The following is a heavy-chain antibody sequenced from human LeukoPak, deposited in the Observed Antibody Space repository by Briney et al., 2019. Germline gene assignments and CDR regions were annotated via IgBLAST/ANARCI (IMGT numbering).Heavy chain of an antibody. J-gene: IGHJ4*02. Sequence: ASVKVSCKASGGTFRSKAINWVRQAPGQGLEWMGGIIPILNTSIYAQKFQGRVTFMTDESATTADMELRSLRSEDTAVYFCARGFSSSWSYFENWGQGTLVSVSS. CDR1: GGTFRSKA. CDR2: IIPILNTS. CDR3: ARGFSSSWSYFEN. D-gene: IGHD6-13*01. V-gene: IGHV1-69*05.